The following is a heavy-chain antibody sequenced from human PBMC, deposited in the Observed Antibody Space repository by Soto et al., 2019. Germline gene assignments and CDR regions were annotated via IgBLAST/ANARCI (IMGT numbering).Heavy chain of an antibody. D-gene: IGHD5-18*01. CDR2: INPNSGGT. V-gene: IGHV1-2*04. Sequence: VASVKVSCKASGYTFTGYYMHWVRQAPGQGLEWMGWINPNSGGTNYAQKFQGWVTMTRDTSISTAYMELSRLRSDDTAVYCCARLNSYGYDAFDIWGQGTMVTV. CDR1: GYTFTGYY. J-gene: IGHJ3*02. CDR3: ARLNSYGYDAFDI.